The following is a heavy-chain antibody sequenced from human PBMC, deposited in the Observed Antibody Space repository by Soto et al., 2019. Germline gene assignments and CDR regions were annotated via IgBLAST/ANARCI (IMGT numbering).Heavy chain of an antibody. CDR1: GGSISSYS. CDR2: VYSSGST. V-gene: IGHV4-59*08. Sequence: SETLSLTCTVSGGSISSYSWTWMRQPPGKGLEWIGYVYSSGSTKYNPSLRSRVTISLDTSKSQFSLKLNSVTAADTAVYYCARRKTRPEAFDYWGQGILVTVSS. J-gene: IGHJ4*02. CDR3: ARRKTRPEAFDY.